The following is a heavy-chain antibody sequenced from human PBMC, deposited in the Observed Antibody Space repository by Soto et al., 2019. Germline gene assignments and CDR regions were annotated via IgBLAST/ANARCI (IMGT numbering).Heavy chain of an antibody. Sequence: GGSLRLSCAASGFTFSTYAMSWVRQSPGKGLEWVSAMSGSGATTHHADSVKGRFTISRDNSKNTLYLQLNSLRAEDTAVYFCAKRSSSTSVSCRLTTCEIWGYGNLVTVSS. CDR1: GFTFSTYA. CDR2: MSGSGATT. J-gene: IGHJ4*01. CDR3: AKRSSSTSVSCRLTTCEI. D-gene: IGHD2-2*01. V-gene: IGHV3-23*01.